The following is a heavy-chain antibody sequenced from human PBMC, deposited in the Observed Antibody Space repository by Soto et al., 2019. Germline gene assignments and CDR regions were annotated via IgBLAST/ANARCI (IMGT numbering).Heavy chain of an antibody. J-gene: IGHJ4*02. CDR2: IYWDDDK. Sequence: QITLKESGPTLVRPPSTLTLTCTFSGFSLTSGVGVGWIRQPPGKALEWLALIYWDDDKRYSPSLKNRLAITKDTSKNQVVLTMTNVGPVDTATYFCAHIDPEIVTVGGHGGFDYWGQGTLVTVSS. D-gene: IGHD5-12*01. V-gene: IGHV2-5*02. CDR1: GFSLTSGVG. CDR3: AHIDPEIVTVGGHGGFDY.